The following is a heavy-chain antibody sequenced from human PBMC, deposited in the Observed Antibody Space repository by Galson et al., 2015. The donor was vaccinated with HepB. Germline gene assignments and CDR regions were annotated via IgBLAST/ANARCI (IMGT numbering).Heavy chain of an antibody. CDR2: ISWDGGST. D-gene: IGHD3-10*01. CDR3: AKGRGLRLFHWYFDL. Sequence: SLRLSCAASGFTFDDYTMHWVRQAPGKGLEWVSLISWDGGSTYYADSVKGRFTISRDNSKNSLYLQMNSLRTEDNALYYCAKGRGLRLFHWYFDLWGRGTLVTVSS. J-gene: IGHJ2*01. V-gene: IGHV3-43*01. CDR1: GFTFDDYT.